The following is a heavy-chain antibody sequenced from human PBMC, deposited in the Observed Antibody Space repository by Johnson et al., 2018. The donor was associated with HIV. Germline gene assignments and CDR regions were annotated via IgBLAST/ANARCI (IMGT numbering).Heavy chain of an antibody. CDR2: IYSDGSDT. J-gene: IGHJ3*02. CDR1: GFIFRNYW. V-gene: IGHV3-74*03. CDR3: ARAGAGWNYDSSAADAFDI. D-gene: IGHD3-22*01. Sequence: VQVVESGGGLVQPGGSLRLSCAASGFIFRNYWMYWVRQAPGKGLVWVARIYSDGSDTAYADSVKGRFTISRDNAKKTLYLQMNSLRAEDTAVYYCARAGAGWNYDSSAADAFDIWGQGTMVTVSS.